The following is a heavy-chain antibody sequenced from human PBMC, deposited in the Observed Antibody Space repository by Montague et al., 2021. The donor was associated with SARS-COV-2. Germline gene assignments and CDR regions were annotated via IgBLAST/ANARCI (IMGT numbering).Heavy chain of an antibody. D-gene: IGHD3-16*01. V-gene: IGHV4-4*02. CDR3: AREFRIELWQTNWYFGL. J-gene: IGHJ2*01. CDR2: IYHSGST. CDR1: GGSISSSNW. Sequence: SETLSLTCAVSGGSISSSNWWSWVRQPPGKGLEWIGEIYHSGSTNYNPSLKSRATISVDTSKNQFALRLHSVTAADTAVYYCAREFRIELWQTNWYFGLWGRGTLVTVSS.